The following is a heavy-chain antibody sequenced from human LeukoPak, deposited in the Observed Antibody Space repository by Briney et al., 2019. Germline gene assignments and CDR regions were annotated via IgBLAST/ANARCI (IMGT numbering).Heavy chain of an antibody. CDR3: ARAVVYSSSWLDY. CDR2: IYYSGST. Sequence: SQTLSLTCTVSGGSISSGGYYWSWIRQHPGKGLEWIRYIYYSGSTNYNPSLKSRVTISVDTSKNQFSLKLSSVTAADTAVYYCARAVVYSSSWLDYWGQGTLVTVSS. V-gene: IGHV4-61*08. J-gene: IGHJ4*02. CDR1: GGSISSGGYY. D-gene: IGHD6-13*01.